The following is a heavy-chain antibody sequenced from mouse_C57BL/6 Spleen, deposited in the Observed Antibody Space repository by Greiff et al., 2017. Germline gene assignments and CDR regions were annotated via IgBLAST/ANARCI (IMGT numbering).Heavy chain of an antibody. CDR3: ARDEGLLQYYFDY. D-gene: IGHD1-1*01. CDR1: GYAFSSYW. J-gene: IGHJ2*01. V-gene: IGHV1-80*01. Sequence: QVQLQQSGAELVKPGASVKISCKASGYAFSSYWMNWVKQRPGKGLEWIGQIYPGDGDTNYNGKFKGKATLTADKSSSTAYMQLSSLTSEDSAVYFCARDEGLLQYYFDYWGQGTTLTVSS. CDR2: IYPGDGDT.